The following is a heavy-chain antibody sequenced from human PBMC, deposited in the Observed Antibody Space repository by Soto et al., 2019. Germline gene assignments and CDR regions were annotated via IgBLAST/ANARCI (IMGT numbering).Heavy chain of an antibody. J-gene: IGHJ4*02. CDR3: AISDYYGSGSYYVLDY. CDR1: GGSISSGGYY. Sequence: QVQLQESGPGLVKPSQTLSLTCTVSGGSISSGGYYWSWIRQHPGKGLEWIGYIYYSGSTYYNPYLKSRVTISVDTSKNQFSLQLSSVTAADTAVYYCAISDYYGSGSYYVLDYWGQGTLVTVSS. V-gene: IGHV4-31*03. D-gene: IGHD3-10*01. CDR2: IYYSGST.